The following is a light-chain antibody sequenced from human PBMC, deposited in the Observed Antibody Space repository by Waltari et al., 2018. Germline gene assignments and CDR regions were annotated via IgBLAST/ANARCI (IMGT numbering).Light chain of an antibody. V-gene: IGKV1-5*01. Sequence: DIQMTQSPSTLSASLGGRVTINCRASESLGSELAWYQQGPGKAPNILIYDASSLQPGVPSRFSGSGSGTEFTLTINNLQPDDFVTYFCQQYRTYPWTFGQETKVEI. J-gene: IGKJ1*01. CDR3: QQYRTYPWT. CDR1: ESLGSE. CDR2: DAS.